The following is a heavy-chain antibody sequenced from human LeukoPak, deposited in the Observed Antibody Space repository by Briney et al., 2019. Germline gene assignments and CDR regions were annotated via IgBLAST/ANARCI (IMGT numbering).Heavy chain of an antibody. CDR2: ISSSGSTI. CDR3: ARLLYLLRYFDH. J-gene: IGHJ6*04. D-gene: IGHD3-9*01. V-gene: IGHV3-48*03. Sequence: GWSLRLSRVASGFTFSNYEMNWVRQAPGKGLGWVSYISSSGSTIYYADSVKGRFTISRDNSKNTLYLQMNSLRAEDTAVYYCARLLYLLRYFDHWGKGTTVTISS. CDR1: GFTFSNYE.